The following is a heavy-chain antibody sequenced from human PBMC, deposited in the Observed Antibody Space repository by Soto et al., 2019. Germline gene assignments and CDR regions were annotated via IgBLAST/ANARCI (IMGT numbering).Heavy chain of an antibody. V-gene: IGHV3-74*01. J-gene: IGHJ4*01. CDR2: ISNDGSDT. CDR1: GLPFGDNW. D-gene: IGHD4-4*01. CDR3: ARDSYSSATH. Sequence: EVQLVESGGGLVQPGGSLRLSCAASGLPFGDNWMHWVRQAPGKGLVWVSRISNDGSDTTYADSVRGRFTVSRDNAKNTLYLQMNSLRAEDTAVYYCARDSYSSATHWGHGTLVNVSS.